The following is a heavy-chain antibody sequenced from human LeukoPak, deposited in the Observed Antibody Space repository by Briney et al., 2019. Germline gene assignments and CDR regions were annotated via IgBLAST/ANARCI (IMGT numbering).Heavy chain of an antibody. CDR3: ARAGGSTVSHSDY. Sequence: GGSLRLSSAASGFTFSSYSMNWIRQAPGKGLEWVSSISSSTSYIYYADSVKGRFTISKDNAKNSLYLQMNSLRAEDTAVYYCARAGGSTVSHSDYWGQGTLVTVSS. V-gene: IGHV3-21*01. CDR1: GFTFSSYS. J-gene: IGHJ4*02. D-gene: IGHD4-17*01. CDR2: ISSSTSYI.